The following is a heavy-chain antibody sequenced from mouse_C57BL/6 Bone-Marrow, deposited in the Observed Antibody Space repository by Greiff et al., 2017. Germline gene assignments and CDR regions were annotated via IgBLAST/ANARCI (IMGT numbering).Heavy chain of an antibody. Sequence: QVQLHQSGPELVKPGASVKISCKASCYAFSSSWMNWVKQRPGKWLEWIGRIYPGDGDTNYNGKFKGKATLTADKSSSTAYMQLSSLTSEDSAVYFCATTLVTTRFDYWGQGTTLTVSS. D-gene: IGHD2-2*01. V-gene: IGHV1-82*01. CDR3: ATTLVTTRFDY. J-gene: IGHJ2*01. CDR2: IYPGDGDT. CDR1: CYAFSSSW.